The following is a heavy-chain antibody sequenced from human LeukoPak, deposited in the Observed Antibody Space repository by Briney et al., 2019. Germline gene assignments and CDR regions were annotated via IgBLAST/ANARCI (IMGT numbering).Heavy chain of an antibody. CDR2: ICYSGST. J-gene: IGHJ5*02. Sequence: SETLSLTCTVTDGSISSSRYCWGWIRQPPGEALAWIGSICYSGSTFYNPSLKSRVTLSVDTSKNQFSLKLSSVTAADTAVYYCARTENFIPEDCFDPWGQGTLVTVSS. D-gene: IGHD2-2*02. CDR3: ARTENFIPEDCFDP. CDR1: DGSISSSRYC. V-gene: IGHV4-39*01.